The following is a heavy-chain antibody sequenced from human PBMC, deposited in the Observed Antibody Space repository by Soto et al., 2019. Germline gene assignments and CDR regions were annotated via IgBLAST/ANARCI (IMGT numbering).Heavy chain of an antibody. CDR3: AIDGDPAMLTSYGMAV. Sequence: PGGSRRVSWGASGCTFSSYSMNWGRQAPGKGLEWVSYISSSSSTIYYADSVKGRFTISRDNAKNSLYLQMNSLRDEDTAVYSCAIDGDPAMLTSYGMAVWGHGPTATGAS. D-gene: IGHD5-18*01. CDR1: GCTFSSYS. CDR2: ISSSSSTI. J-gene: IGHJ6*02. V-gene: IGHV3-48*02.